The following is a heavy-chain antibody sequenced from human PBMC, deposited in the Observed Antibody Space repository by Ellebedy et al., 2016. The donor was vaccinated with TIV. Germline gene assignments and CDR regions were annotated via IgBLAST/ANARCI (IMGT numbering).Heavy chain of an antibody. J-gene: IGHJ3*01. CDR2: ISFDGRNK. CDR1: GFVFHTYA. V-gene: IGHV3-30*04. Sequence: GGSLRLSXAASGFVFHTYAVHWVRQAPGKGLEWVALISFDGRNKLYADSVKGRFTISRDNAKNTLSLQMNSLGGDDTAVYYCARGSPDYYDNRPYPFDLWGRGTMVTVSS. CDR3: ARGSPDYYDNRPYPFDL. D-gene: IGHD3-22*01.